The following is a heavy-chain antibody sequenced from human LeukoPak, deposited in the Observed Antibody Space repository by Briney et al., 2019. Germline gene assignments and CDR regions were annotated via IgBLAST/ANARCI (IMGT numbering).Heavy chain of an antibody. Sequence: PSETLSLTCAVYGGSFSGYYWSWIRQPPGKGLEWIGEINHSESTNYNPSLKSRVTISVDTSKNQFSLKLSSVTAADTAVYYCARSHHDVILRYFDWLLLPPGWFDPWGQGTLVTVSS. V-gene: IGHV4-34*01. D-gene: IGHD3-9*01. CDR3: ARSHHDVILRYFDWLLLPPGWFDP. CDR2: INHSEST. CDR1: GGSFSGYY. J-gene: IGHJ5*02.